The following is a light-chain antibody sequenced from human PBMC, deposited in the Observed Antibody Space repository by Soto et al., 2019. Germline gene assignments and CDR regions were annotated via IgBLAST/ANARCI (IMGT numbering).Light chain of an antibody. CDR2: VGTGGIAG. J-gene: IGLJ3*02. Sequence: QPVLTHPPSASASLGAPVTLTCTLSSGYSNYKVDWYQQRPGKGPRFVMRVGTGGIAGSKGDGIPDRFSVLVSGLNRYLTIKNIQEEDESDYQCGAEHGSGRVFGGGTKLTVL. CDR3: GAEHGSGRV. CDR1: SGYSNYK. V-gene: IGLV9-49*01.